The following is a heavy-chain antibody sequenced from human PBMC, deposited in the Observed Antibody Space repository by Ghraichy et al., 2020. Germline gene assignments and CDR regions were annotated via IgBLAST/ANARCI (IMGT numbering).Heavy chain of an antibody. CDR3: ARDQTGDWYFDL. CDR2: MYYSGST. CDR1: GGSVNSGSYY. J-gene: IGHJ2*01. V-gene: IGHV4-61*01. D-gene: IGHD7-27*01. Sequence: SETLSLTCTVSGGSVNSGSYYWSWIRQPPGKGLEWIGYMYYSGSTNYNPSLKSQFTISVDTSKNQFSLKLSSVTAADTAVYYCARDQTGDWYFDLWGRGTLVTVSS.